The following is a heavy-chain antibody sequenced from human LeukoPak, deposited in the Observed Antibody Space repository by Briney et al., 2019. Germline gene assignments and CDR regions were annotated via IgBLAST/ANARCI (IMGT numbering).Heavy chain of an antibody. D-gene: IGHD6-13*01. J-gene: IGHJ5*02. CDR2: IYHSGST. CDR1: GYSISSGYY. Sequence: KPSETLSLTCTVSGYSISSGYYWGWIRQPPGKGLEWIGSIYHSGSTYYNPSLKSRVTISVDTSKNQFSLKLSSVTAADTAVYYCARDSPYSSSWHNRDNWFDPWGQGTLVTVSS. CDR3: ARDSPYSSSWHNRDNWFDP. V-gene: IGHV4-38-2*02.